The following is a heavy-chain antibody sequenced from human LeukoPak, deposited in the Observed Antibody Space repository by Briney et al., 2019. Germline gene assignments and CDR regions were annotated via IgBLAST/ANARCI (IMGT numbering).Heavy chain of an antibody. CDR1: GGSISSYY. Sequence: SETLSLTCTVSGGSISSYYWSWIRQPPGKGLEWIWYIYYSGSTNYNPSLKSRVTISVDTSKNQFSLKPSSVTAADTAVYYCARVRTGVDYYYGMDVWGKGTTVTVSS. J-gene: IGHJ6*04. CDR3: ARVRTGVDYYYGMDV. V-gene: IGHV4-59*01. CDR2: IYYSGST. D-gene: IGHD7-27*01.